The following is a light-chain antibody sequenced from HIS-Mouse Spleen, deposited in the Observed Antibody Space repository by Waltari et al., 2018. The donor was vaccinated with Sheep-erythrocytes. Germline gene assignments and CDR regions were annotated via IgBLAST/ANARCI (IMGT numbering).Light chain of an antibody. V-gene: IGLV2-11*01. Sequence: QSALTQPRSVSGSPGQSVTISCTGTSSDVGGYNYVSWYQQHPGKAPKLMNYDVSKRPSGFPDRVSGSKSGNTASLTISGLQAEDEADYYCCSYAGSYNHVFATGTKVTVL. CDR1: SSDVGGYNY. CDR2: DVS. CDR3: CSYAGSYNHV. J-gene: IGLJ1*01.